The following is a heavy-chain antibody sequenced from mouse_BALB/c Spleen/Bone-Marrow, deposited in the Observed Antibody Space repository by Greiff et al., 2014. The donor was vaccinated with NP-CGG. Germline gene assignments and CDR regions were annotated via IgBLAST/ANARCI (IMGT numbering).Heavy chain of an antibody. J-gene: IGHJ3*01. Sequence: VQLQESGTDLVRPGASVKLSCKASGYTFTSYWINWVKQRPGQGLEWIGNIYPSDSYTNYNQKFKGKATLTLDKSSSTAYMHLSSPTSEDSAVYYCTRYDGGFAYWGQGTLVTVSA. CDR1: GYTFTSYW. CDR2: IYPSDSYT. V-gene: IGHV1-69*02. D-gene: IGHD2-3*01. CDR3: TRYDGGFAY.